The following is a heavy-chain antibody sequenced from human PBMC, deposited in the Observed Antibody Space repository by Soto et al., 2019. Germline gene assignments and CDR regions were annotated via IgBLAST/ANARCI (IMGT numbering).Heavy chain of an antibody. D-gene: IGHD3-3*01. J-gene: IGHJ6*02. CDR3: ARAGITIGGVGSFPQRYGMDD. V-gene: IGHV3-11*06. CDR2: ISSSSSYT. CDR1: GFTFSDYY. Sequence: QVQLVESGGGLVKPGGSLRLSCAASGFTFSDYYMSWIRQAPGKGLEWVSDISSSSSYTNYADSVKGRFTISRDNAKNTHYLQMNSLRAKDTAVYYCARAGITIGGVGSFPQRYGMDDWGQGTTVTVSS.